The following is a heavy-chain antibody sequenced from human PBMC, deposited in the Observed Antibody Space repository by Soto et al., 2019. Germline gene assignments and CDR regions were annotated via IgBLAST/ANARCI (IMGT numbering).Heavy chain of an antibody. CDR3: ATPYYYDSSGAFGL. CDR1: GYTFTSYP. J-gene: IGHJ4*02. Sequence: ASVKVSCKTSGYTFTSYPMYWVRQTPGLRLEWMGWISAGNGNTKYSQKFQGRLTITRDTSASTAYMELSSLRSEDTAVYYCATPYYYDSSGAFGLWGQGTLVTVSS. CDR2: ISAGNGNT. D-gene: IGHD3-22*01. V-gene: IGHV1-3*01.